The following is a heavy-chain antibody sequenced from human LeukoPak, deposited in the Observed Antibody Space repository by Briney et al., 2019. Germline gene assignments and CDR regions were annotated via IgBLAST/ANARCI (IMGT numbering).Heavy chain of an antibody. J-gene: IGHJ5*02. Sequence: SETLSLTCAVYGGSFRGYYWSWIRQPPGKGLEWIGGINHSGSTNYNPSLKSRVTISVDTSKNQLSLKLSSVTAADTAVYYCARFRDYVWGSYRYYNWFDPWGQGTLVTVSS. CDR1: GGSFRGYY. CDR2: INHSGST. V-gene: IGHV4-34*01. CDR3: ARFRDYVWGSYRYYNWFDP. D-gene: IGHD3-16*02.